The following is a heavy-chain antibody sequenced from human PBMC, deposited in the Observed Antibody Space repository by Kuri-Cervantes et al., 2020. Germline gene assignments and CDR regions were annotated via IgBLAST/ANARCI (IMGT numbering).Heavy chain of an antibody. CDR1: GFTFPDFT. J-gene: IGHJ4*02. CDR2: IAFAGDDSQ. V-gene: IGHV3-30-3*01. CDR3: ARAAHDYGDYRLGY. D-gene: IGHD4-17*01. Sequence: GGSLRLSCAASGFTFPDFTMNWVRRAPGKGLEWVALIAFAGDDSQHFADSVKGRLTISRDSSKNTVFLQMNNLRPEDTAVYYCARAAHDYGDYRLGYWGQGTPVTVSS.